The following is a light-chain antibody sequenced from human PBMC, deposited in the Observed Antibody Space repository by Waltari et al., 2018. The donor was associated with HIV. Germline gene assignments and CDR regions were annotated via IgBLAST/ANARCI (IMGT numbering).Light chain of an antibody. Sequence: HSALTQPRSVSGSPGQSVTISCTGTSSDIGAYDYVSWFQKFPGRAPKLLIFDVNKRPSGVPDRFSGCKSVDTASLTISGLQPDDESDYFCSSYGGVASYLMFGGGTTLTVL. J-gene: IGLJ3*02. CDR2: DVN. V-gene: IGLV2-11*01. CDR3: SSYGGVASYLM. CDR1: SSDIGAYDY.